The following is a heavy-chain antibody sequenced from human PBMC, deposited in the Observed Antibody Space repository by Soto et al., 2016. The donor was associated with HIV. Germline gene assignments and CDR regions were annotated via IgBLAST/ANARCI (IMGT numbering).Heavy chain of an antibody. D-gene: IGHD3-22*01. J-gene: IGHJ4*02. CDR2: IKGKADGGTT. Sequence: EVQLVESGGGLVKPGGSLRLSCAASGLTFNNAWMSWVRQAPGKGLEWVGRIKGKADGGTTDYAAPVKGRFTISRDDSKNTLYLQMNSLKTEDTAVYYCTTVATYYYDSSGDYWGQGTLVTVSS. CDR3: TTVATYYYDSSGDY. CDR1: GLTFNNAW. V-gene: IGHV3-15*01.